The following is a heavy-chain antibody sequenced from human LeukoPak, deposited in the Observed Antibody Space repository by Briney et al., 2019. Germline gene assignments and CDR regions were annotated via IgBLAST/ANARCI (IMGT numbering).Heavy chain of an antibody. V-gene: IGHV3-23*01. CDR3: ASSITMDRGTTWYFDY. CDR2: ISGSGGST. CDR1: GFTFSSYA. J-gene: IGHJ4*02. D-gene: IGHD3-10*01. Sequence: GGSLRLSCAASGFTFSSYAMSWVRQAPGKGLEWVSAISGSGGSTYYADSVKGRFTISRDNSKNTLYLQMNSLRAEDTAVYYCASSITMDRGTTWYFDYWGQGTLVTVSS.